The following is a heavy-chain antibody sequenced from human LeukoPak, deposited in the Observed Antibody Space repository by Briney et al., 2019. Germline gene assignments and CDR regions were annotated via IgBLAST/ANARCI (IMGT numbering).Heavy chain of an antibody. D-gene: IGHD2-2*01. CDR1: GYTFTSYA. J-gene: IGHJ5*02. Sequence: ASVKVSCKASGYTFTSYAMNWVRQAPGQGLERMGWINTNTGDPTYAQGFTGRFVFSLDTSVSTAYLQISSLKAEDTAVYYCARDIVVVPAAQLYNWFDPWGQGTLVTVSS. V-gene: IGHV7-4-1*02. CDR2: INTNTGDP. CDR3: ARDIVVVPAAQLYNWFDP.